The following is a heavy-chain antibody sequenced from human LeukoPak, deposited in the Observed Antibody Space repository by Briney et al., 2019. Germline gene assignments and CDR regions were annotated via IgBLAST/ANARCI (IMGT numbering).Heavy chain of an antibody. CDR2: IKSKTDGGTT. Sequence: GGSLRLSCAASGFTFSNAWMSWVRQAPGKGLGWVGRIKSKTDGGTTDYAAPVKGRFTISRDDSKNTLYLQMNSLKTEDTAVYYCTTDATRARYSSSWLDAFDIWGQGTMVTVSS. D-gene: IGHD6-13*01. J-gene: IGHJ3*02. V-gene: IGHV3-15*01. CDR1: GFTFSNAW. CDR3: TTDATRARYSSSWLDAFDI.